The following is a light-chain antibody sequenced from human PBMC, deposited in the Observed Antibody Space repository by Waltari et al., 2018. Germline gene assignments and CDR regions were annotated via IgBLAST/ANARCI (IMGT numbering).Light chain of an antibody. J-gene: IGKJ2*01. CDR2: GAS. Sequence: EVLMTQSPPTLSVSPGERATLSCRASQSIARNLAWYQQKPGQAPRLLISGASTRATDVPDRFSGSGSGTEFTLTISSLQSEDFAVYYCQQYNNWRTFGQGTKLEIK. CDR1: QSIARN. V-gene: IGKV3-15*01. CDR3: QQYNNWRT.